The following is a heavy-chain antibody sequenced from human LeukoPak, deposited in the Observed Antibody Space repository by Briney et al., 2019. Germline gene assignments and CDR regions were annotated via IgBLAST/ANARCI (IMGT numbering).Heavy chain of an antibody. CDR1: GFPFNVQT. Sequence: GSLRLSFAASGFPFNVQTMSWVRQAPGKGLGWVASMREDGSEINYVDSVKGRFTISRDNPKNSLYLQMNSLRAEDTAVYARGGAARGRFENWGQGTLVTVSS. D-gene: IGHD6-25*01. CDR3: GGAARGRFEN. CDR2: MREDGSEI. J-gene: IGHJ4*02. V-gene: IGHV3-7*01.